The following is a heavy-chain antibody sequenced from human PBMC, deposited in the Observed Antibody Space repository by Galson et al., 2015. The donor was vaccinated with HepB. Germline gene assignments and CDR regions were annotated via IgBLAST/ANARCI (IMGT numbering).Heavy chain of an antibody. V-gene: IGHV1-69*13. D-gene: IGHD5-12*01. J-gene: IGHJ6*02. CDR2: IIPIFGTA. Sequence: SVKVSCKASGGTFSSYAISWVRQAPGQGLEWMGGIIPIFGTANYAQKFQGRVTITADESTSTAYMELSSLRSEDTAVYYCARDRHSGYDLSYYYGMDVWGQGTTVTVSS. CDR3: ARDRHSGYDLSYYYGMDV. CDR1: GGTFSSYA.